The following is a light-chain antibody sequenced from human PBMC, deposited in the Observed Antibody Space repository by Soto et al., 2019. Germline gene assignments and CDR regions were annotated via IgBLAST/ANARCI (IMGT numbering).Light chain of an antibody. CDR3: AAWDGSLNAYV. CDR1: SSNIGSNA. Sequence: QSVLTQPPSASGTPGQRVTISCSGSSSNIGSNAVNWYQQFPGTAPKLLIYTDNQRPSGVPDRFSGSKYGTSAALAISGLQSEDEADYFCAAWDGSLNAYVFGTGTKVTVL. J-gene: IGLJ1*01. CDR2: TDN. V-gene: IGLV1-44*01.